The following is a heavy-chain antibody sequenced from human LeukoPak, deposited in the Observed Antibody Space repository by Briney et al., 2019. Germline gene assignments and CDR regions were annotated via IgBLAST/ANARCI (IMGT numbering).Heavy chain of an antibody. D-gene: IGHD2-2*01. CDR2: INPNSGGT. Sequence: ASVKVSCKASGYTLTSYGISWVRQAPGQGLEWMGWINPNSGGTNYAQKFQGWVTMTRDTSISTAYMELSRLRSDDTVVYFCARGVLPAAMRGVGDAFDIWGQGTMVTVSS. V-gene: IGHV1-2*04. J-gene: IGHJ3*02. CDR3: ARGVLPAAMRGVGDAFDI. CDR1: GYTLTSYG.